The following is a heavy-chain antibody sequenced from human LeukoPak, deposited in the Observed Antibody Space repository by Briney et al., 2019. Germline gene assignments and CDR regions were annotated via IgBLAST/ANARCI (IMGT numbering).Heavy chain of an antibody. CDR2: IKQDGSEK. CDR1: GFTFSSYW. J-gene: IGHJ4*02. CDR3: ARDPPAYYYDSSGYYYSGYSDC. V-gene: IGHV3-7*01. Sequence: PGGSLRLSCAASGFTFSSYWMSWVRQAPGKGLEWAANIKQDGSEKYYVDSVKGRFTISRDNAKNSLYLQMNSLRAEDTAVYYCARDPPAYYYDSSGYYYSGYSDCWGQGTLVTVSS. D-gene: IGHD3-22*01.